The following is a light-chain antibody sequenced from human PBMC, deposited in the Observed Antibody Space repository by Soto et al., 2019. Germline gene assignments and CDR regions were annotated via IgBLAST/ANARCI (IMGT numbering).Light chain of an antibody. CDR3: CSYTRSSTHV. J-gene: IGLJ1*01. Sequence: QSALTQPASVSGSPGQSIPISCTGTSSDVGGYNFVSWYQQHPGKVPKLMIFDVNRRPSGVSDRFSGSKSGNTASLTISGLQAEDEGDYYCCSYTRSSTHVFGSGTKVTVL. V-gene: IGLV2-14*03. CDR1: SSDVGGYNF. CDR2: DVN.